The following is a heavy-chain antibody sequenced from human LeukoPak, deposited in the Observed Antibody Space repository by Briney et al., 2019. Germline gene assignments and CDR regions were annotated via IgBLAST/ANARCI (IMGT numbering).Heavy chain of an antibody. CDR2: ISGGGGST. D-gene: IGHD2-2*01. CDR1: AFTFSSYA. CDR3: AKEGYVRRGGDY. V-gene: IGHV3-23*01. Sequence: GGSLRLSWAAAAFTFSSYAMSWVRQAPREGLEWGSAISGGGGSTYYAGSGKGRFTISRDNSKNTLYLQMNSLRAEDTAVYYCAKEGYVRRGGDYWGQGTLVTVSS. J-gene: IGHJ4*02.